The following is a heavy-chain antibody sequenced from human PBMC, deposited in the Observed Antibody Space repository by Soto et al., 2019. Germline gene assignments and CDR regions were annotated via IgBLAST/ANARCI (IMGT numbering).Heavy chain of an antibody. CDR3: ARSHDLIQYSSSLNWFDP. D-gene: IGHD6-13*01. J-gene: IGHJ5*02. Sequence: SETLSLTCTVAGGSISSYYWSWIRQPPGKGLEWIGYIYYSGSTNYNPSLKSRVTISVDTSKNQFSLKLSSVTAADTAVYYCARSHDLIQYSSSLNWFDPWRQGTLVTVSS. CDR2: IYYSGST. CDR1: GGSISSYY. V-gene: IGHV4-59*08.